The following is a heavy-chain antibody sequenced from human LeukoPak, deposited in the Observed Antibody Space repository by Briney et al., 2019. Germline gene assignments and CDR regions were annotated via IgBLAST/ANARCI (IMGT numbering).Heavy chain of an antibody. D-gene: IGHD6-19*01. Sequence: PSETLSLTCTVSGGSISSSSYYWGWIRQPPGKGLEWIGSIYYSGNTYYNPSLKSRVTISVDTSKNQFSLKLSSVTAADTAVYYCARRAYSSGWYPLDYWGQGTLVPVSS. CDR2: IYYSGNT. V-gene: IGHV4-39*01. CDR1: GGSISSSSYY. J-gene: IGHJ4*02. CDR3: ARRAYSSGWYPLDY.